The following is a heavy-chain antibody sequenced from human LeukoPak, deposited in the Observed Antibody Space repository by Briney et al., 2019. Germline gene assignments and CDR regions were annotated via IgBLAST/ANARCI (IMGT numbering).Heavy chain of an antibody. CDR2: IYSGGST. J-gene: IGHJ4*02. Sequence: GGSLRLSCAASGFTVSSNYMSWVRQAPGKGLEWVSVIYSGGSTHCADSVKGRFTISRDNSKNTLYLQMNSLRAEDTAVYYCAGDGDGSGYYPFEYWGQGTLVTVSS. V-gene: IGHV3-66*01. CDR1: GFTVSSNY. CDR3: AGDGDGSGYYPFEY. D-gene: IGHD3-22*01.